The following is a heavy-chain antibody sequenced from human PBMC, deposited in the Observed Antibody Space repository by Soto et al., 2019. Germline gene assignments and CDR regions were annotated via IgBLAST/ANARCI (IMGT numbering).Heavy chain of an antibody. V-gene: IGHV3-23*01. CDR2: ISGSGGST. D-gene: IGHD3-9*01. Sequence: GGSLRLSCAASGFTFSSYAMSWVRQAPGKGLEWVSAISGSGGSTYYADSVKGRFTISRDNSKNTLYLQMNSLRAEDTAVYYCAKDALLNYDIFLDWFDPWGQGTLVTVSS. J-gene: IGHJ5*02. CDR3: AKDALLNYDIFLDWFDP. CDR1: GFTFSSYA.